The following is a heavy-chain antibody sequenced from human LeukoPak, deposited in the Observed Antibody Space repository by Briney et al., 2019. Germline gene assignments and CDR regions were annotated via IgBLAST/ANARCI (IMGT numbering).Heavy chain of an antibody. J-gene: IGHJ4*02. D-gene: IGHD3-10*01. V-gene: IGHV3-48*01. Sequence: GGSLRLSCAASGFTFSSYSMNWVRQAPGKGLEWVSYISSSSSTIYYADSVKGRSTISRDNAKNSLYLQMNSLRAEDTAVYYCASGSGSYQYYWGQGTLVTVSS. CDR2: ISSSSSTI. CDR1: GFTFSSYS. CDR3: ASGSGSYQYY.